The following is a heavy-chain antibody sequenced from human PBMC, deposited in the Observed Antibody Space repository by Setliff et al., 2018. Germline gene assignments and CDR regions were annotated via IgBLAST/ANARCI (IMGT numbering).Heavy chain of an antibody. V-gene: IGHV4-34*01. D-gene: IGHD3-16*01. CDR3: ARGHDASVRIDF. CDR1: GFTFSSYW. Sequence: PGGSLRLSCAASGFTFSSYWMSWIRQPPGKGLEWIGEIHENLETRMNPSLQSRVTISADTSRTLFSLKMTSVTVADTAVYYCARGHDASVRIDFWAQGTQVTVSS. CDR2: IHENLET. J-gene: IGHJ4*02.